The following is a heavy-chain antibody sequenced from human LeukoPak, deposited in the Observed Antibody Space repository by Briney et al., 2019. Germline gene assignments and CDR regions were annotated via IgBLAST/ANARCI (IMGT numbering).Heavy chain of an antibody. J-gene: IGHJ3*02. Sequence: GGSLRLSCAASGFSFSTYWMSWVRQAPGKGLEWVGNINQDGSEKNYVDSVKGRFSISRDNAKNSLYLQMNSLRVEDTAVYYCARNAYDIWGXGTMVTVSS. CDR2: INQDGSEK. CDR1: GFSFSTYW. V-gene: IGHV3-7*01. CDR3: ARNAYDI.